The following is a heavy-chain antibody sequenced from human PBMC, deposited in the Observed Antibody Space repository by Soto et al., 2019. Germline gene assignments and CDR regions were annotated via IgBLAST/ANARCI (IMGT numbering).Heavy chain of an antibody. CDR2: ITPIFDTT. V-gene: IGHV1-69*01. D-gene: IGHD6-19*01. CDR1: GGGFSTYA. J-gene: IGHJ4*02. Sequence: QVQLVQSGAEVKKPGSSVKVSCKASGGGFSTYAITWVRQAPGQGLEWMGGITPIFDTTNYAQKFQGRVTIPADESTNTAYMELSSLRSDDTAVYYCARASGYVSGWYHDYWGQGTRVTVSS. CDR3: ARASGYVSGWYHDY.